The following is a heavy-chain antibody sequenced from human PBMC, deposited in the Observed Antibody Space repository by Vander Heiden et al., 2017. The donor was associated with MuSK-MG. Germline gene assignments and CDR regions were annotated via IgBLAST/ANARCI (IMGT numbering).Heavy chain of an antibody. J-gene: IGHJ4*02. V-gene: IGHV3-21*01. CDR3: ATAKTAYYFDY. Sequence: EVQLVASGGGLVKPGGSLRLSCAASGFTFSSYSMNWVRQAPGKGLEWVSSISSSSSYIYYADSVKGRFTISRDNAKNSLYLQMNSLRAEDTAVYYCATAKTAYYFDYWGQGTLVTSPQ. CDR2: ISSSSSYI. CDR1: GFTFSSYS.